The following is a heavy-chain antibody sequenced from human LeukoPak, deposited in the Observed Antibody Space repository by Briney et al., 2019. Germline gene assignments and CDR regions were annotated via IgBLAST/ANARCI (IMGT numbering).Heavy chain of an antibody. D-gene: IGHD2-2*02. CDR3: ARDAGQCSSSSCYTGELQD. Sequence: GGSLRLSCAASGFTFSSYAMSWVRQAPGKGLEWVSAISGSGGSTYYADSVKGRFTISRDNFKNTLSLQMDSLTAEDTAVYYCARDAGQCSSSSCYTGELQDWGQGTLVIVSA. CDR1: GFTFSSYA. CDR2: ISGSGGST. V-gene: IGHV3-23*01. J-gene: IGHJ1*01.